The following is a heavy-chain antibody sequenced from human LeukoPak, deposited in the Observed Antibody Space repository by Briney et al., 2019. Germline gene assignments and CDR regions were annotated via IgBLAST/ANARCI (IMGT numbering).Heavy chain of an antibody. CDR3: ARGDEYSSSP. J-gene: IGHJ4*02. Sequence: GGSLRLSCAASGFTVSSKHMTWVRQAPGKGLEWVSIIYSGGSTYYADSLKGRFTISRDNSKNTLYLQMNSLRAEDTAVYYCARGDEYSSSPWGRGTLVTVSS. CDR1: GFTVSSKH. D-gene: IGHD6-6*01. CDR2: IYSGGST. V-gene: IGHV3-66*01.